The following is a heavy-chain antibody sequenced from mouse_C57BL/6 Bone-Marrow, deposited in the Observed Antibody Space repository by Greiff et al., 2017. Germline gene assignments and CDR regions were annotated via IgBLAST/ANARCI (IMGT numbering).Heavy chain of an antibody. V-gene: IGHV1-64*01. D-gene: IGHD2-5*01. CDR3: AREGNYYSNRAMDY. J-gene: IGHJ4*01. CDR2: IHPNSGST. CDR1: GYTFTSYW. Sequence: QVQLQQSGAELVKPGASVKLSCKASGYTFTSYWMHWVKQRPGQGLEWIGMIHPNSGSTNYNEKFKSKATLTVDKSSSTAYMQLSSLTSEDSAVYYCAREGNYYSNRAMDYWGQGTSVTVSS.